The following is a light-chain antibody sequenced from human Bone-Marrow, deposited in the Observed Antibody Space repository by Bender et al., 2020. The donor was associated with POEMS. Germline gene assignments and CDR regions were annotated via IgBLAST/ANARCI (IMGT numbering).Light chain of an antibody. V-gene: IGLV1-44*01. CDR3: AVWDDSLNGWV. CDR2: SSH. J-gene: IGLJ3*02. Sequence: QSVLTQPPSASGTPGQRVTISCSGGSSNIGAHAVNWYQHLPGTAPQLLIYSSHRRPSEVPDRYSGSRSGTSASLAISGLQCEDEADYYGAVWDDSLNGWVFGGGTKLTVL. CDR1: SSNIGAHA.